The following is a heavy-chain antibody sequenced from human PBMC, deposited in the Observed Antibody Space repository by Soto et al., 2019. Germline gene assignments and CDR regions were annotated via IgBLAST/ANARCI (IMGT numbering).Heavy chain of an antibody. CDR3: ARRWGSAADY. V-gene: IGHV4-59*08. J-gene: IGHJ4*02. D-gene: IGHD2-15*01. CDR1: GGSISSYY. Sequence: QVQLQESGPGLVKPSETLSLTCTASGGSISSYYWSWIRQPPGKGLEWIGYIYYRGSTNYNPSLKSRVTISVDTSKNQFSLKLSSVTAADTAVYYCARRWGSAADYWGQGTLVTVSS. CDR2: IYYRGST.